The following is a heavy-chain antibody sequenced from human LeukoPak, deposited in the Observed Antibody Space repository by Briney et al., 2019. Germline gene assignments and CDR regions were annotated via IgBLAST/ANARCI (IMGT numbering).Heavy chain of an antibody. CDR1: GGSISSYY. CDR3: ARDRLPVAAAGNRFFNWFDP. CDR2: IYTSGST. J-gene: IGHJ5*02. D-gene: IGHD6-13*01. Sequence: SETLSLTCTVSGGSISSYYGSWIRQPAGKGLEWIGRIYTSGSTNYNPSLKSRVTMSVDTSKNQFSLKLSSVTAADTAVYYCARDRLPVAAAGNRFFNWFDPWGQGTLVTVSS. V-gene: IGHV4-4*07.